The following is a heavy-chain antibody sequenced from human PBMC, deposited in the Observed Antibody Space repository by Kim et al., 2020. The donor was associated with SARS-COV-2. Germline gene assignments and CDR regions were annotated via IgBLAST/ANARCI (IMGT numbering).Heavy chain of an antibody. V-gene: IGHV3-33*06. CDR3: AKPKLYSSGWYIDD. J-gene: IGHJ4*02. CDR1: GLTFSSYG. Sequence: GGSLRLSCAASGLTFSSYGMHWVRQAPGKGLEWVAVIWYDGSNKYYADSVKGRFTISRDNSKNTLYLQMNSLRAEDTAVYYCAKPKLYSSGWYIDDWGQGTLVTVSS. CDR2: IWYDGSNK. D-gene: IGHD6-19*01.